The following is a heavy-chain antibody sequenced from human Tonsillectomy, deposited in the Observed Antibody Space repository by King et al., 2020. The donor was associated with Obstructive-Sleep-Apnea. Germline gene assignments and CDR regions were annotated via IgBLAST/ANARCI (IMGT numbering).Heavy chain of an antibody. CDR1: GGSSSTYY. CDR3: ARHVMGYYYDSSGYYPRYFDY. CDR2: IYYSVST. J-gene: IGHJ4*02. D-gene: IGHD3-22*01. V-gene: IGHV4-59*08. Sequence: VQLQESGPGLVKPSETLSLTCTVSGGSSSTYYWSWIRQPPGKGLEWIGYIYYSVSTKYNTSLKSRVTLSVDTSKNQFSLKLSSVTAADTAVFYCARHVMGYYYDSSGYYPRYFDYWGQGTLVTVSS.